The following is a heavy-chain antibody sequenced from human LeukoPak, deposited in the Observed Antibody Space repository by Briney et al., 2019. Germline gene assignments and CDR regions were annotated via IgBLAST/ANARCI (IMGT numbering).Heavy chain of an antibody. J-gene: IGHJ5*02. V-gene: IGHV1-69*13. CDR2: IIPIFGTA. CDR1: GGTFSSYA. CDR3: ATLGYDFWSGYYIWFDP. D-gene: IGHD3-3*01. Sequence: SVKVSCKASGGTFSSYAISWVRQAPGQGLELMGGIIPIFGTANYAQKFQGRVTITADESTSTAYMELSSLRSEDTAVYYCATLGYDFWSGYYIWFDPWGQGTLVTVSS.